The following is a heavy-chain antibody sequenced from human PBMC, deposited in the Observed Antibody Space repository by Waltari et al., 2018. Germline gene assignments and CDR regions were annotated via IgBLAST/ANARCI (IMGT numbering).Heavy chain of an antibody. CDR2: FDPEDGET. J-gene: IGHJ4*02. V-gene: IGHV1-24*01. CDR1: GYTLIELS. D-gene: IGHD1-1*01. Sequence: QVQLVQSGAEVKKTGASVKVSCKVSGYTLIELSMHWVRLAPGKGLEWMGGFDPEDGETIYAQMFQGRVTMTLDTSTNTAYMELTSLRSEDTAVYYCATEVEMSASGQLDYWGQGTLVTVAS. CDR3: ATEVEMSASGQLDY.